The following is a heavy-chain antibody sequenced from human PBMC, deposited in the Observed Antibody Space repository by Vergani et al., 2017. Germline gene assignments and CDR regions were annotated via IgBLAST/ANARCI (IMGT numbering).Heavy chain of an antibody. V-gene: IGHV3-30*03. J-gene: IGHJ6*02. CDR2: ISYDGSNK. CDR3: ARDLILTGYPHNYYYYGMDV. D-gene: IGHD3-9*01. Sequence: QVQLVESGGGVVQPGRSLRLSCAASGFTFSSYGMHWVRQAPGKGLEWVAVISYDGSNKYYADSVKGRFTISRDNSKNTLYLQMNSLRAEDTAVYYCARDLILTGYPHNYYYYGMDVWGQGTTVTVSS. CDR1: GFTFSSYG.